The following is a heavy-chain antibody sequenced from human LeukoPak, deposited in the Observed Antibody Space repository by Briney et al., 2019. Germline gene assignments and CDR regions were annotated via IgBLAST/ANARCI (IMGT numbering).Heavy chain of an antibody. CDR1: GGSISSGSYY. D-gene: IGHD2-2*01. V-gene: IGHV4-61*02. Sequence: PSQTLSLTCTVSGGSISSGSYYWTWIRQPAGKGLEWIGRIYTSGSTNYNPSLKSRVTISVDTSKTQFSLNLSSVTAADTAVYYCARHGGYCSSTSSCVSSAYYYYYYMDVWGKGTTVTISS. CDR2: IYTSGST. J-gene: IGHJ6*03. CDR3: ARHGGYCSSTSSCVSSAYYYYYYMDV.